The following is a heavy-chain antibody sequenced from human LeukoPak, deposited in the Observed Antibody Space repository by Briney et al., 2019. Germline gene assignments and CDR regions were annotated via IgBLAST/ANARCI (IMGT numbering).Heavy chain of an antibody. D-gene: IGHD4-23*01. J-gene: IGHJ4*02. Sequence: GGSLRLSCAASGFTFSSYAMHWVRQAPGKGLEWVAVMSYDGTIKYYADSVKGRFTISRDNSKNTLYLQMNSLRAEDTDVYYCARDYYGGLDYWGQGTLVTVSS. CDR2: MSYDGTIK. CDR1: GFTFSSYA. CDR3: ARDYYGGLDY. V-gene: IGHV3-30-3*01.